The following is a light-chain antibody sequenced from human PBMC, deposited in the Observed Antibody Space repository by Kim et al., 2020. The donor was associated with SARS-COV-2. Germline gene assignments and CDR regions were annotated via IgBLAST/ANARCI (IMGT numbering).Light chain of an antibody. CDR1: QDIRHY. Sequence: DIQMTQSPSSLSASVGDRVTITCRASQDIRHYLNWYQQKPGKAPKLVIYDASTLEVGVPSRFSGSGSGPDFTFTISSLQPEDIATYYCQQYDNLPTTFGGGTKVDIK. V-gene: IGKV1-33*01. CDR2: DAS. J-gene: IGKJ4*01. CDR3: QQYDNLPTT.